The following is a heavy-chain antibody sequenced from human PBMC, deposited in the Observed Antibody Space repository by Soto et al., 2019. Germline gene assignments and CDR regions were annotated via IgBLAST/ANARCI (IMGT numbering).Heavy chain of an antibody. D-gene: IGHD1-26*01. CDR3: AKDRWRGPHSGSYSS. CDR1: GFTFSSYA. V-gene: IGHV3-23*01. CDR2: ISGSGGST. J-gene: IGHJ5*02. Sequence: EVQLLESGGGLVQHGGSLRLSCADSGFTFSSYAMSWVRQAPGKGLEWVSAISGSGGSTYYADSVKGRFTISRDNSKNTLYLKMNSLRAEDTAVYYCAKDRWRGPHSGSYSSWGQGTLVTVSS.